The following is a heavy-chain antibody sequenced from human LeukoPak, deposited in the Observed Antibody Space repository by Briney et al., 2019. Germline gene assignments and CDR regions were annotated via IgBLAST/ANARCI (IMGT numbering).Heavy chain of an antibody. D-gene: IGHD3-22*01. J-gene: IGHJ3*02. CDR1: GNTFTSYD. CDR2: VNPNSGNT. V-gene: IGHV1-8*01. Sequence: GASVKGFCKASGNTFTSYDITWVPQVTGLWLELMEWVNPNSGNTGYAQKFQGRVTMTRNTSISTAYMELSSLRSEDTAVYYCARAGLLEADYADAFDIWGQGTMVTVSS. CDR3: ARAGLLEADYADAFDI.